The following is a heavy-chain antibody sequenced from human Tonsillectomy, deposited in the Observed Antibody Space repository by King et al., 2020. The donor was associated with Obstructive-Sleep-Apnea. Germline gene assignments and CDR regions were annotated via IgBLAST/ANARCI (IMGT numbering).Heavy chain of an antibody. CDR2: ISSRSIYI. V-gene: IGHV3-21*01. D-gene: IGHD3-10*01. Sequence: VQLVESGGGLVKPGGSLRLSCAASGFTFSSYSMYWVRQAPGKGLEWVSSISSRSIYIYYADSVKGRLTISRDNAKNSLYLQMNSLRAEDTAVYYCARQDGGFGGGFDYWGQGTLVTVSS. J-gene: IGHJ4*02. CDR1: GFTFSSYS. CDR3: ARQDGGFGGGFDY.